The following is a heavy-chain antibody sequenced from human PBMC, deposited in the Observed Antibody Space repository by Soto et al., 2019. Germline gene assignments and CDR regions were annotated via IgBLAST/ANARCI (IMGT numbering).Heavy chain of an antibody. CDR2: ISGSGGST. V-gene: IGHV3-23*01. CDR3: ARVYYDFWSGYQAFDY. Sequence: GGSLRLSCAASGFTFSSYAMHWVRQAPGKGLEWVSAISGSGGSTYYADSVKGRFTISRDNSKNTLYLQMNSLRAEDTAVYYCARVYYDFWSGYQAFDYWGQGTLVTVSS. CDR1: GFTFSSYA. D-gene: IGHD3-3*01. J-gene: IGHJ4*02.